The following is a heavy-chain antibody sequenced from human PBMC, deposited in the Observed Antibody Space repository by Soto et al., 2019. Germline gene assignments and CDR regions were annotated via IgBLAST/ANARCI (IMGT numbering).Heavy chain of an antibody. V-gene: IGHV4-31*03. CDR2: IYHSGMT. CDR1: GGSISTGGYY. D-gene: IGHD1-26*01. Sequence: QVQLQESGPGLVKPSQTMSLTCTVSGGSISTGGYYWSWIRQHPGRGLEWIGYIYHSGMTCSNPYIQSRVAITIDTSKNKSSLKLSSVTAADTAVYYCATVRWELHDAFDIWGQGTMVSVSS. CDR3: ATVRWELHDAFDI. J-gene: IGHJ3*02.